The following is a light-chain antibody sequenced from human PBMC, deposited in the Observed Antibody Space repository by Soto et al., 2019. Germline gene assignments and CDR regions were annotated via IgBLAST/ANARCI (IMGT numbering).Light chain of an antibody. CDR2: EGT. CDR3: CSYAGDSTPYV. Sequence: QSALTQPASVSGSPGQSITISCTGTSSDVGSYNFVSWYQQHPGKAPKVIIYEGTKRPSGVSNRFSGSKSGNTASLTISGLQAEDEADSYCCSYAGDSTPYVFGTGTKVTVL. J-gene: IGLJ1*01. CDR1: SSDVGSYNF. V-gene: IGLV2-23*01.